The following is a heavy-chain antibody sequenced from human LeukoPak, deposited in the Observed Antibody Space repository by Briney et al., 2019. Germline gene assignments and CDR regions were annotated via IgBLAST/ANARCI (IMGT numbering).Heavy chain of an antibody. D-gene: IGHD6-13*01. CDR3: ARCGVTAASGTNYYYYMDV. CDR2: IQQDGSEK. CDR1: GFIFSKYW. Sequence: GGSLRLSCAASGFIFSKYWMTWVRQAPGKGLEWVANIQQDGSEKYYVDSVEGRFTISRDNAKNSVYLQMNSLRAEDAAVYYCARCGVTAASGTNYYYYMDVWGRGTAVTVSS. V-gene: IGHV3-7*01. J-gene: IGHJ6*03.